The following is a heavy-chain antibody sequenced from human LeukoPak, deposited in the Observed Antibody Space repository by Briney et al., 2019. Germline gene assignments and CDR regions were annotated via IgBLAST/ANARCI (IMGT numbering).Heavy chain of an antibody. J-gene: IGHJ4*02. Sequence: GASLRLSCSASGFTFSSYSMNWVRQAPGKCLEWIPSISSRSSYIYYADSVKGRFTIARDNAKNSVYLQMNSLRAEDTAVYYCASDRQWLVRGENYWGQGTLVTVSS. CDR2: ISSRSSYI. CDR3: ASDRQWLVRGENY. D-gene: IGHD6-19*01. CDR1: GFTFSSYS. V-gene: IGHV3-21*01.